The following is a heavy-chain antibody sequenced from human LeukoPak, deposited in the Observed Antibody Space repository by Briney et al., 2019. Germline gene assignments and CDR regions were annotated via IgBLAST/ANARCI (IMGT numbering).Heavy chain of an antibody. V-gene: IGHV5-51*01. CDR2: IYPGDSDT. Sequence: GESLKISCKGSGYSFTSYWIGWVRQMPGKGLEWMGIIYPGDSDTRYSPSFQGQVTISADKSIRPAYLQWSSLKASDTAMYYCARQIGSTLRPYNWFDPWGQGTLVTVSS. J-gene: IGHJ5*02. CDR3: ARQIGSTLRPYNWFDP. D-gene: IGHD5/OR15-5a*01. CDR1: GYSFTSYW.